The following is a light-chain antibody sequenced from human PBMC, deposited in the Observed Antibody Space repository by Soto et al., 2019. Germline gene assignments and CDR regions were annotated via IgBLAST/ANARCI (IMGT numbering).Light chain of an antibody. Sequence: VVMSQSPISLPFTLGQSASISCRSTPGPVYSNGNTFSEWLFQWPGPPPSRLIYKISNRSSGVPDRFSGSGSGTDFTLHIRRVEAEDVGVYYCLQYPHRPHTFGQGTTVDIK. CDR2: KIS. V-gene: IGKV2-30*01. CDR3: LQYPHRPHT. J-gene: IGKJ2*01. CDR1: PGPVYSNGNTF.